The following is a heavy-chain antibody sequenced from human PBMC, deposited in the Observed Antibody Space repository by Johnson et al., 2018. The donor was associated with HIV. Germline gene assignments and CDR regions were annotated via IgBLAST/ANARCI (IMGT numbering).Heavy chain of an antibody. J-gene: IGHJ3*02. CDR1: GFTFSNYD. V-gene: IGHV3-13*01. CDR3: ARGGSRTTIFGVDINLGGFDI. Sequence: VQLVESGGAWVQRGGSLRLSCAASGFTFSNYDIHWVRQATGKGLEWVSTIGTAGDTYYVGSVKGRFTISRENAKNSLYLQMNSLRAGDTAVYYCARGGSRTTIFGVDINLGGFDIWGQGTRVTVSS. CDR2: IGTAGDT. D-gene: IGHD3-3*01.